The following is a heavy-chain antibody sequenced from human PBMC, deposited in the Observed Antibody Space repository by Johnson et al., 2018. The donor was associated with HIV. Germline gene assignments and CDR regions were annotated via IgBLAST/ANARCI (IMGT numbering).Heavy chain of an antibody. CDR2: IWYDGSNK. Sequence: QVQLVESGGGVVQVGRSLRLSCEASGFTFSRYGMHWVRQAPGKGLEWVAVIWYDGSNKNYTESVKGLFSISRDNSKNTLYLQMNSLRAEDTATYYCAKSTRKDNGGNSGGIDFWGQGTMVTVSS. CDR3: AKSTRKDNGGNSGGIDF. D-gene: IGHD4-23*01. J-gene: IGHJ3*01. CDR1: GFTFSRYG. V-gene: IGHV3-33*03.